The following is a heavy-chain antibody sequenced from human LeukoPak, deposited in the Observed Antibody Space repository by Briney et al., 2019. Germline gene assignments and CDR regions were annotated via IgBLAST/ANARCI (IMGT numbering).Heavy chain of an antibody. J-gene: IGHJ4*02. V-gene: IGHV3-30-3*01. D-gene: IGHD6-19*01. Sequence: QSGGSLRLSCAASGFTFSSYAMHWVRQAPGKGLVWVAVISYDGSNKYYADSVKGRFTISRDNSKNTLYLQMNSLRAEDTAVYYCARGELLAVAGTLQWGQGTLVTVSS. CDR2: ISYDGSNK. CDR3: ARGELLAVAGTLQ. CDR1: GFTFSSYA.